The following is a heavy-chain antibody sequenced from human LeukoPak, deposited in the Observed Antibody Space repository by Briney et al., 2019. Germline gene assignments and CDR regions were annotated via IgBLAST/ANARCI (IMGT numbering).Heavy chain of an antibody. V-gene: IGHV4-4*02. Sequence: SETLSLTCAVSGGSISSSNWWSWVRQPPGKGLEWIGEIFHSGSTNYNPSLKSRVTMSVDKSKNPFSLKLSSVTAADTAVYYCARVEQLVTRKGFDYWGQGTLVTVSS. CDR3: ARVEQLVTRKGFDY. CDR2: IFHSGST. CDR1: GGSISSSNW. D-gene: IGHD6-13*01. J-gene: IGHJ4*02.